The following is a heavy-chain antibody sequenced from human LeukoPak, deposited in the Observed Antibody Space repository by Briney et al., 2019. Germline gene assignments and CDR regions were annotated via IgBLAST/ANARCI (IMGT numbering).Heavy chain of an antibody. J-gene: IGHJ3*02. CDR2: IYYSGST. CDR1: GGSISSYY. D-gene: IGHD5-18*01. CDR3: ARGRSGYSYVHDAFDI. V-gene: IGHV4-59*01. Sequence: SETLSLTCTVSGGSISSYYWSWIRQPPGKGLEWIAYIYYSGSTTYNPSLKSRVTISIDTSKNHFSLKVSSVTAADTAVYYRARGRSGYSYVHDAFDIWGQGTLVTVSS.